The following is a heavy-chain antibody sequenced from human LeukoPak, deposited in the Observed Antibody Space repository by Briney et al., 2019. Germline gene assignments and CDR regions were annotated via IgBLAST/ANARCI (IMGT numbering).Heavy chain of an antibody. Sequence: GESLRLSCAASGFTFSSYSMNWVRQAPGKGLEWVSSISSSSSYIYYADSVKGRFTISRDNAKNSLYLQMNSLRAEDTAVHYCARGWDSSGYYYSFDYWGQGTLVTVSS. CDR2: ISSSSSYI. J-gene: IGHJ4*02. CDR1: GFTFSSYS. V-gene: IGHV3-21*01. D-gene: IGHD3-22*01. CDR3: ARGWDSSGYYYSFDY.